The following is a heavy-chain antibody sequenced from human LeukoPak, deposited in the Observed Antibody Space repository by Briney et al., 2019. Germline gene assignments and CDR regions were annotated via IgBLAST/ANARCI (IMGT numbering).Heavy chain of an antibody. CDR1: GFTVSSNY. CDR2: IYSGGST. Sequence: GGSLRLSCAASGFTVSSNYMSWVRQAPGKGLEWVSVIYSGGSTYYADSVKGRFTISRDNSKNTLYLQMNSLRAEDTAVYYCAGEMVQYYYMDVWGKGTTVTISS. D-gene: IGHD3-10*01. CDR3: AGEMVQYYYMDV. V-gene: IGHV3-53*01. J-gene: IGHJ6*03.